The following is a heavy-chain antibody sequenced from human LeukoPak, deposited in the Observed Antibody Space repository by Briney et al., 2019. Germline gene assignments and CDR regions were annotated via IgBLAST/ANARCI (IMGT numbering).Heavy chain of an antibody. CDR3: ASGSKAGSGSYYFDY. J-gene: IGHJ4*02. CDR1: GYTFTSYA. D-gene: IGHD3-10*01. Sequence: EASVKVSCKASGYTFTSYAMHWVRQAPGQRLEWMGWINAGNGNTKYSQKFQGRVTITRDTSASTAYMELSSLRSEDTAVYYCASGSKAGSGSYYFDYWGQGTLVTVSS. V-gene: IGHV1-3*01. CDR2: INAGNGNT.